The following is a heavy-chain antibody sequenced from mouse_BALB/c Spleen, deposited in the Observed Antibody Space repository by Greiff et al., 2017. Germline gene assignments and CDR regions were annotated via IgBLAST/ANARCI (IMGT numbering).Heavy chain of an antibody. CDR2: ISSGGSYT. D-gene: IGHD2-4*01. Sequence: EVHLVESGGGLVKPGGSLKLSCAASGFTFSSYTMSWVRQTPEKRLEWVATISSGGSYTYYPDSVKGRFTISRDNAKNTLYLQMSSLKSEDTAMYYCTRDGMITTSWFAYWGQGTLVTVSA. V-gene: IGHV5-6-4*01. CDR3: TRDGMITTSWFAY. J-gene: IGHJ3*01. CDR1: GFTFSSYT.